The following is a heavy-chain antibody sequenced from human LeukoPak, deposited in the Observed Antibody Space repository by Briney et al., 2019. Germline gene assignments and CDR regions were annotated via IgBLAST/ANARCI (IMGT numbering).Heavy chain of an antibody. CDR3: ARTMIVLGDYFDY. V-gene: IGHV4-38-2*02. J-gene: IGHJ4*02. CDR1: GYSISSGYY. CDR2: LSHSGSS. Sequence: SETLSLTCTVSGYSISSGYYWDWIRQPPGKGLEWIGTLSHSGSSYYNPSLKSRVTISVDTSKNQFSLKLRSVTAADTAVYYCARTMIVLGDYFDYWGQGTLVTVSS. D-gene: IGHD3-22*01.